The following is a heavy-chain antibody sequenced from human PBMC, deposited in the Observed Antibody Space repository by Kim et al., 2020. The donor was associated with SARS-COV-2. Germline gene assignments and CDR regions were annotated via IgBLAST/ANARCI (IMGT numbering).Heavy chain of an antibody. Sequence: GGSLRLSCAASGFTFSGSAMHWVRQASGKGLEWVGRIRSKANSYAKAYAASVKGRLTISRDDSKNTAYLQVNSLKTEDTAVYYCTRRRDGYNEMEDFDYWGQGTLVTVSS. CDR3: TRRRDGYNEMEDFDY. CDR1: GFTFSGSA. D-gene: IGHD5-12*01. J-gene: IGHJ4*02. CDR2: IRSKANSYAK. V-gene: IGHV3-73*01.